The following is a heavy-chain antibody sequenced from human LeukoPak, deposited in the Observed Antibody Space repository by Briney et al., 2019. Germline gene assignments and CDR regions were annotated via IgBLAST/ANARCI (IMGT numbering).Heavy chain of an antibody. Sequence: GGSLRLSCAASGFTFSNYWTHWVRQAPGKGLVWVSRINSDGSTTRYADSVKGRFTISRDNAKNTLYLQMNSLRVEDTAVYYCARQWFGESHNWFDPWGQGTLVTVSS. CDR3: ARQWFGESHNWFDP. CDR2: INSDGSTT. V-gene: IGHV3-74*01. J-gene: IGHJ5*02. CDR1: GFTFSNYW. D-gene: IGHD3-10*01.